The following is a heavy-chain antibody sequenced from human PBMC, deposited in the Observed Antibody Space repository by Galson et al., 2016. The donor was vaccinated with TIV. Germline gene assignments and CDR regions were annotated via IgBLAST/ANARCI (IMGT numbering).Heavy chain of an antibody. Sequence: ETLSLTCAVYGGSVSGYYWSWIHQSPGKGLEWIGEINHSGSTNYNPSLKSRVSISGDTSKNHFSLKLSSVTAADTAVYYCARDKYCSSTTCSTHYCGGGSCSGWFDPWGQGTLVTVSS. J-gene: IGHJ5*02. CDR2: INHSGST. V-gene: IGHV4-34*01. CDR1: GGSVSGYY. D-gene: IGHD2-2*02. CDR3: ARDKYCSSTTCSTHYCGGGSCSGWFDP.